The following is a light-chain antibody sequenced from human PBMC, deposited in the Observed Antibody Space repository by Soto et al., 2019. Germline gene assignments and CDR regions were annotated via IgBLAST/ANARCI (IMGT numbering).Light chain of an antibody. Sequence: DIVLTQSPATLYVSPGDTVTLSCRASVSLFGFLAWYQQKPGQAPRLLMYGVSTRATGIPARFSGGGSATDFTLTISSLQSEDSAFYFCQSYNDWPFASGLGTRLEI. CDR3: QSYNDWPFA. CDR2: GVS. V-gene: IGKV3-15*01. J-gene: IGKJ2*01. CDR1: VSLFGF.